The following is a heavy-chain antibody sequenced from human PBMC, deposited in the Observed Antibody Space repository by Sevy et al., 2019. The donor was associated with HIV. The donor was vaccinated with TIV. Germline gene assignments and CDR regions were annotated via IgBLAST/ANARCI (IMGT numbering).Heavy chain of an antibody. CDR2: INPNGGST. CDR3: ARSVYGSGTYLNDY. D-gene: IGHD3-10*01. V-gene: IGHV1-2*02. Sequence: ASVKVSCKASGYYFTGYYVHWVRQAPGQGLEWMGWINPNGGSTNIGQKFHGRVTMSRDTSITTAYMELIRLRSNDTGVYYCARSVYGSGTYLNDYWGQGTLVTVSS. CDR1: GYYFTGYY. J-gene: IGHJ4*02.